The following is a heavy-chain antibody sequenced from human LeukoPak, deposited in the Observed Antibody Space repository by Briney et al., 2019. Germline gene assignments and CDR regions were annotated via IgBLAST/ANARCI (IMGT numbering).Heavy chain of an antibody. CDR1: GDSISTYY. Sequence: SETLSLTCTVSGDSISTYYWSWIRQPPGKGLEWIGYIFYSGNTIYNPSLKSRVSISEDTSKSQFSLRLNSVTAADTAVYYCARGVVVAATHFDYWGQGTLVTVSS. J-gene: IGHJ4*02. CDR2: IFYSGNT. CDR3: ARGVVVAATHFDY. D-gene: IGHD2-15*01. V-gene: IGHV4-59*12.